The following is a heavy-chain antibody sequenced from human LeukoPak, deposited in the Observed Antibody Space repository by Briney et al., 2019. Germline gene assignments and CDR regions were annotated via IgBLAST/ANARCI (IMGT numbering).Heavy chain of an antibody. J-gene: IGHJ4*02. D-gene: IGHD6-19*01. CDR1: GYTFTSYA. CDR2: INAGNGNT. Sequence: ASVKVSCKASGYTFTSYAMHWVRQAPGQRLEWMGWINAGNGNTKYSQEFQGRVTITRDKSASTAYMELSSLRSEDMAVYYCARGQYSSGWYPSIDYWGQGTLVTVSS. CDR3: ARGQYSSGWYPSIDY. V-gene: IGHV1-3*03.